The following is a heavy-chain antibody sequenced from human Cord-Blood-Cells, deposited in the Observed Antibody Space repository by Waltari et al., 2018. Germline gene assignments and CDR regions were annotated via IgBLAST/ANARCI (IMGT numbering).Heavy chain of an antibody. V-gene: IGHV4-34*01. J-gene: IGHJ4*02. D-gene: IGHD6-19*01. CDR1: GGSFSGYS. CDR2: INHSGST. CDR3: ARSIAVAGQVDY. Sequence: QVQLQQWGAGLLKPSETLSLTCAVYGGSFSGYSWSWNRQPPGKGLEWIGEINHSGSTNYNPSLKSRVTISVDTSKNQFSLKLSSVTAADTAVYYCARSIAVAGQVDYWGQGTLVTVSS.